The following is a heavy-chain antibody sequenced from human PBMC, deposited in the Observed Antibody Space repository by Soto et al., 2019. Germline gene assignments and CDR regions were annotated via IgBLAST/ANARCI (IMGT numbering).Heavy chain of an antibody. J-gene: IGHJ6*03. CDR2: IYYSGST. V-gene: IGHV4-59*08. CDR1: GGSISSYY. D-gene: IGHD6-13*01. Sequence: SETLSLTCTVSGGSISSYYWSWIRQPPGKGLEWIGYIYYSGSTNYNPSLKSRVTISVDTSKNQFSLKLSSVTAADTAVYYCARRYSSSWYDYYYYMDVWGKGTTVTVS. CDR3: ARRYSSSWYDYYYYMDV.